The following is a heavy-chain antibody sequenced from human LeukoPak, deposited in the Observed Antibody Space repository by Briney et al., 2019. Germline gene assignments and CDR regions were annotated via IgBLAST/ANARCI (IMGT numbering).Heavy chain of an antibody. CDR3: AKIVVVAATKDYYGIDV. CDR2: IYYSGST. D-gene: IGHD2-15*01. V-gene: IGHV4-31*03. Sequence: SETLSLTCTVSGGSISSGGYYWSWSRQHPGKGLEWIGYIYYSGSTYYNPSLKSRVTISVDTSKNQFSLKLSSVTAADTAVNYCAKIVVVAATKDYYGIDVWGQGTTVTVSS. CDR1: GGSISSGGYY. J-gene: IGHJ6*02.